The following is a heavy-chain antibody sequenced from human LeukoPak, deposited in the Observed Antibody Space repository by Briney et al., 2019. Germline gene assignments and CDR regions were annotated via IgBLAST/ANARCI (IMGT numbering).Heavy chain of an antibody. Sequence: GGSLRLSCAASGFTFSSYGMHWVRQAPGKGLEWVAFIRYDGSNKYYADSVKGRFTISRDNSKNTLYLQMNSLRAEDTAVYYCAKDYLYYYGSGSYYNDRDYWGQGTLVTVSS. CDR1: GFTFSSYG. CDR2: IRYDGSNK. J-gene: IGHJ4*02. D-gene: IGHD3-10*01. CDR3: AKDYLYYYGSGSYYNDRDY. V-gene: IGHV3-30*02.